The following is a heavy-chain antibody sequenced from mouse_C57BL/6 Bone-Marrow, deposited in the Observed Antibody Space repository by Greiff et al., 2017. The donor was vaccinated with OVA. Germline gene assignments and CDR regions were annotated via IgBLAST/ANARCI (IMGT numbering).Heavy chain of an antibody. J-gene: IGHJ2*01. V-gene: IGHV5-4*01. CDR1: GFTFSSYA. CDR3: NYFDN. CDR2: ISDGGSYT. Sequence: EVQLVESGGGLVKPGGSLKLSCAASGFTFSSYAMSWVRQTPEKRLEWVATISDGGSYTYYPDNVKGRFTISRDNAKNNLYLQMSHLKSEDTAMYYCNYFDNWGKGTTLTVSS.